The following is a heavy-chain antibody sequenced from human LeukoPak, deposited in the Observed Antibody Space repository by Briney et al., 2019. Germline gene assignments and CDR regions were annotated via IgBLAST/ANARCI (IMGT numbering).Heavy chain of an antibody. J-gene: IGHJ4*02. D-gene: IGHD6-13*01. CDR3: ARGDSSSWYNLFDY. V-gene: IGHV1-2*02. Sequence: ASVKVSCKASGYTFTGYYMHWVRQAPGQGHEWMGWINPNSGGTNYAQKFQGRVTMTRDTSISTAYMELRRLRSDDTAVYYCARGDSSSWYNLFDYWGQGTLVTVSS. CDR1: GYTFTGYY. CDR2: INPNSGGT.